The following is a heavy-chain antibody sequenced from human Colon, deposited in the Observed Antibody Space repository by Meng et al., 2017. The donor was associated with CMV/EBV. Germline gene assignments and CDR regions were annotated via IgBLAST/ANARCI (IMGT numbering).Heavy chain of an antibody. CDR2: IIPILGIA. D-gene: IGHD2-2*01. CDR3: ASTVGYQLLPGGMDV. J-gene: IGHJ6*04. CDR1: GGTFSSYT. V-gene: IGHV1-69*02. Sequence: SVMVSCKASGGTFSSYTISWVRQAPGQGLEWMGRIIPILGIANYAQKFQGRVTITADKSTSTAYMELRSLRSEDTAVYYCASTVGYQLLPGGMDVWGKGTTVTVSS.